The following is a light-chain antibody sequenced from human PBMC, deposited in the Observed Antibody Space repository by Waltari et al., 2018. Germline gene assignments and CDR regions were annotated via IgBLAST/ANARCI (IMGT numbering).Light chain of an antibody. Sequence: DVVMTQSPLSLPITPGQPASMPCRSSQSLLHSNGNTYLSWFLQKPGQPPRRLIYKVSNRDSGVPDRFSGSGAGTDFTLKISRVGAEDVGVYYCMQGTHFPWTFGQGTKVEIK. V-gene: IGKV2-30*02. CDR1: QSLLHSNGNTY. J-gene: IGKJ1*01. CDR2: KVS. CDR3: MQGTHFPWT.